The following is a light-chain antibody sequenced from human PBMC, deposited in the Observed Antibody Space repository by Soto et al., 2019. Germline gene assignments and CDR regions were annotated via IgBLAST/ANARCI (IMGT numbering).Light chain of an antibody. J-gene: IGKJ1*01. CDR1: QTISSW. CDR3: QHYNSYSEA. V-gene: IGKV1-5*03. CDR2: KAS. Sequence: DIQMTQSPSTLSGSVGDRVTITCRASQTISSWLAWYQQKPGKAPKLLISKASTLKSGVPSRFSGSGSVTEFPLTISSLQPDDFATYYCQHYNSYSEAFGQGTKVELK.